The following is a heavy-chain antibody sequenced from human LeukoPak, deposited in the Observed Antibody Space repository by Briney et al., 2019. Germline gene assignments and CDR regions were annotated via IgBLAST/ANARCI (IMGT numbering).Heavy chain of an antibody. V-gene: IGHV4-39*01. Sequence: SETLSLTCTVSGGSISSSSYYWGWIRQPPGKGLEWIGSIYYSGSTYYNPSLKSRVTISVDTSKNQFSLKLSSVTAADTAVYYCGRIKGYSYDYWGQGTLVTVSS. D-gene: IGHD5-18*01. J-gene: IGHJ4*02. CDR1: GGSISSSSYY. CDR3: GRIKGYSYDY. CDR2: IYYSGST.